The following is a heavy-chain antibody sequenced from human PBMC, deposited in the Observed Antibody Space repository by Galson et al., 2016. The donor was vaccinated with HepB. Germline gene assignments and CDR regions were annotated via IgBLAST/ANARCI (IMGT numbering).Heavy chain of an antibody. CDR2: IWADGSNA. CDR3: ARDAWGAECGSQCFHKTFDL. Sequence: SLRLSCATFGFTFNTYGIHWVRQAPGKGLEWVSVIWADGSNAYYADSVKGRFTTSRDFSKSTVHLEMNNLRAEDTAMYFCARDAWGAECGSQCFHKTFDLWGQGALVTVSS. J-gene: IGHJ4*02. D-gene: IGHD2-21*01. V-gene: IGHV3-33*01. CDR1: GFTFNTYG.